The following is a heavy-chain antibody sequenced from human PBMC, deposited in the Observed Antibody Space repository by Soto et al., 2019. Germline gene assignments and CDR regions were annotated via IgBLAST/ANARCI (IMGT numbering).Heavy chain of an antibody. CDR1: GFAFSSFW. V-gene: IGHV3-7*01. Sequence: GGSLRLSCAASGFAFSSFWMDWVRQAPGKGLEWVANIKPDGSEKHYVDSVKGRFTISRDNAKNSLYLHMSSPTAEDSALYYCSRSLDSWGQGTRVTVSS. J-gene: IGHJ4*02. CDR3: SRSLDS. CDR2: IKPDGSEK.